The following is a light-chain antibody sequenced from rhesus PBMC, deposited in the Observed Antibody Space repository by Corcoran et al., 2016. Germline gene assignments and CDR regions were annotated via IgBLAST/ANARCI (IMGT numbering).Light chain of an antibody. V-gene: IGKV1-22*01. CDR2: KAS. CDR3: QQYFSRPYS. Sequence: DIQMTQSPSSLSASVGDTVAITCRASQGIINWLAWYQQKPGKAPKLLIYKASTLQSGVPSRFSGSGSGTVFTLTISSLQSEDFAAYYCQQYFSRPYSFGQGTKVEIK. J-gene: IGKJ2*01. CDR1: QGIINW.